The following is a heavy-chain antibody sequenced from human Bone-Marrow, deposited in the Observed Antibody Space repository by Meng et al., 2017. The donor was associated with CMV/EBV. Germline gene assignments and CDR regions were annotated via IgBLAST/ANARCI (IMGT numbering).Heavy chain of an antibody. J-gene: IGHJ4*02. CDR2: ISAYNGNT. CDR3: ARGYSGYDWGHYFDY. Sequence: SGYTFTSYGISWVRQAPGQGLEWMGWISAYNGNTNYAQKLQGRVTMTTDTSTSTAYMELRSLRSDDTALYHCARGYSGYDWGHYFDYWGQGTLVTVSS. CDR1: GYTFTSYG. V-gene: IGHV1-18*01. D-gene: IGHD5-12*01.